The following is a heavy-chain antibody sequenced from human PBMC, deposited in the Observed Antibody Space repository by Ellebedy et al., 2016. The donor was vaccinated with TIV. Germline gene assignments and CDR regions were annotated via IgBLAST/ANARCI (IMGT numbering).Heavy chain of an antibody. CDR2: IYYSGST. J-gene: IGHJ3*02. Sequence: MPAGSLRLSCTVSGGSISSYYWSWIRPPPGKGLEWIGYIYYSGSTNYNPSLKSRVTISVDTSKNQFSLKLSSVTAADTAVYYCARARDGYCGGDCYSGAFDIWGQGTMVTVSS. CDR1: GGSISSYY. CDR3: ARARDGYCGGDCYSGAFDI. D-gene: IGHD2-21*02. V-gene: IGHV4-59*01.